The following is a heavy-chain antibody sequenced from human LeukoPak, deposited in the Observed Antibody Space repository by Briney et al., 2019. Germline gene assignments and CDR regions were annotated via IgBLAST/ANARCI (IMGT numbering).Heavy chain of an antibody. J-gene: IGHJ4*02. D-gene: IGHD5-12*01. CDR2: IYYSGST. V-gene: IGHV4-59*08. Sequence: PSETLSLTCTVSGCSISSYYWSWIRQPPGKGLEWIGYIYYSGSTNYNPSLKSRVTISVDTSKNQFSLKLSSVTAADTAVYYCARPREEWLRFGLDYWGQGTLVTVSS. CDR1: GCSISSYY. CDR3: ARPREEWLRFGLDY.